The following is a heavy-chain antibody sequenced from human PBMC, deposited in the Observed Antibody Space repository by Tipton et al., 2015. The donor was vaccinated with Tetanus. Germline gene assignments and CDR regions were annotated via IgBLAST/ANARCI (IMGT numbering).Heavy chain of an antibody. D-gene: IGHD3-22*01. CDR1: GGTFSSYA. V-gene: IGHV1-69*01. CDR3: ARYGTYHYDGSGYYAGYFDY. CDR2: IIPIFGTA. J-gene: IGHJ4*02. Sequence: QVQLVQSGAEVKKPGSSVKVSCKASGGTFSSYAISWVRQAPGQGLEWMGGIIPIFGTANYAQKFQGRVTITADESTSTAYMELSSLRSEDTAVYYCARYGTYHYDGSGYYAGYFDYWGQGTLVTVSS.